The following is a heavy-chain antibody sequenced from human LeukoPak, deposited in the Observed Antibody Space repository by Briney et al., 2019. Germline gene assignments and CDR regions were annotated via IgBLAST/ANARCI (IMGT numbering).Heavy chain of an antibody. J-gene: IGHJ4*02. Sequence: GGSLRLSCAASGFTFSSYWMSWVRQAPGKVLEWVANINQDGGEKYYVDSVKGRFTISRDNAKNSLYLQMNSLRAEDTAVYYCASIVVVIGTRSFDYWGQGSLVSVSS. V-gene: IGHV3-7*01. CDR3: ASIVVVIGTRSFDY. CDR2: INQDGGEK. D-gene: IGHD2-15*01. CDR1: GFTFSSYW.